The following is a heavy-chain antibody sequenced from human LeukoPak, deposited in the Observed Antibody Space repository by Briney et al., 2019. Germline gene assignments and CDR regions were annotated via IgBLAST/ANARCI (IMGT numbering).Heavy chain of an antibody. D-gene: IGHD6-13*01. CDR1: GFTFSSYA. Sequence: GVSLRLSCAASGFTFSSYAMTWVRQAPGKGLEWVSGIDTGGGSTYYADSVKGRFTISRDNSKNTLYVQMNSLRAEDTAVYYCAKGSRYSSSLGYDYWGQGTLVTVSS. CDR2: IDTGGGST. CDR3: AKGSRYSSSLGYDY. V-gene: IGHV3-23*01. J-gene: IGHJ4*02.